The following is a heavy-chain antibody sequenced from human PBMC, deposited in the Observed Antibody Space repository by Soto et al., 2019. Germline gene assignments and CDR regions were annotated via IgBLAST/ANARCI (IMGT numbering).Heavy chain of an antibody. J-gene: IGHJ4*02. CDR3: ARSDSVYDLGKQWLVMDS. CDR1: GFTFSSYS. D-gene: IGHD6-19*01. CDR2: ISSSSSTI. Sequence: GGSLRLSCAASGFTFSSYSMNWVRQAPGKGLEWVSYISSSSSTIYYADSVKGRFTISRDNAKNSLYLQMNSLRDEDTAVYYCARSDSVYDLGKQWLVMDSWGQGTLVDVS. V-gene: IGHV3-48*02.